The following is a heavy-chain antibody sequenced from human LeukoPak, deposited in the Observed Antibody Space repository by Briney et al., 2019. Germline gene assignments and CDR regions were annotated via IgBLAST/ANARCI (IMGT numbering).Heavy chain of an antibody. D-gene: IGHD5-12*01. CDR3: AREPVATSTAFDY. V-gene: IGHV3-21*01. J-gene: IGHJ4*02. CDR1: GLTHSRYS. CDR2: ISSSSSYI. Sequence: GGSLRLSCAPSGLTHSRYSMQCVRQAPGKGLEWVSSISSSSSYIYYADSVKGRFTISRDNAKNSLYLKMNSLRAEDTAVYYCAREPVATSTAFDYGGEGALVTVSS.